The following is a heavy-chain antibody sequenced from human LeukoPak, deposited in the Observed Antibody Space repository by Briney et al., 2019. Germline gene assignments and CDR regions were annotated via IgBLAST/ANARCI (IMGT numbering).Heavy chain of an antibody. D-gene: IGHD3-3*01. CDR3: AGLLHEYYDFWSGYGDAFDI. V-gene: IGHV4-59*08. CDR1: GGSISSYY. CDR2: IYYSGST. J-gene: IGHJ3*02. Sequence: PSETLSLTCTVSGGSISSYYWSWLRQPPGKGLEWIGYIYYSGSTNYNPSLKSRVTISVDTSKNQFSLKLSSVTAADTAVYYCAGLLHEYYDFWSGYGDAFDIWGQGTMVTVSS.